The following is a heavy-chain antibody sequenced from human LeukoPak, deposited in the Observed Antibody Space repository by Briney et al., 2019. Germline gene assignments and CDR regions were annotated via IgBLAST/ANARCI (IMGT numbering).Heavy chain of an antibody. V-gene: IGHV3-33*01. J-gene: IGHJ4*02. D-gene: IGHD3-9*01. Sequence: PGGSLRLSCAASGFTFSSYGMHWVRQAPGKGLEWVAVIWYDGSNKYYADSVKGRFTISRDNSKNTLYLQMNSLRAEDTAVYYCARDEGHFDRLFPPDYWGQGTLVTVSS. CDR1: GFTFSSYG. CDR3: ARDEGHFDRLFPPDY. CDR2: IWYDGSNK.